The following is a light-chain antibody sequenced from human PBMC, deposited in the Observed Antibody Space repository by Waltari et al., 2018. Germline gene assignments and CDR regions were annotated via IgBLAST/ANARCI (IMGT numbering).Light chain of an antibody. CDR3: QQYYNLPLT. J-gene: IGKJ3*01. CDR1: QSVLYTSNNKNY. CDR2: WAS. V-gene: IGKV4-1*01. Sequence: DIVMTQSPDSLAVSLGERATINCKSSQSVLYTSNNKNYLAWYQQKPGQPPKLLIYWASTRESGVPDRFSGSGSGTDFTLTISSLQAEDVAVYYCQQYYNLPLTFGPGTKVDIK.